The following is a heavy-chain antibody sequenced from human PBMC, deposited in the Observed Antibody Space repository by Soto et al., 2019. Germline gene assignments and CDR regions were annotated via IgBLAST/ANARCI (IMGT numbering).Heavy chain of an antibody. CDR2: ISGSGGST. Sequence: GGSLRLSCAASGFTVSSNYMSWIRQAPGKGLEWVSAISGSGGSTYYADSVKGRFTISRDNSKNTLYLQMNSLRAEDTAVYYCAKSSELWELLRHYYYGMDVWGQGTTVTVSS. CDR3: AKSSELWELLRHYYYGMDV. J-gene: IGHJ6*02. V-gene: IGHV3-23*01. D-gene: IGHD1-26*01. CDR1: GFTVSSNY.